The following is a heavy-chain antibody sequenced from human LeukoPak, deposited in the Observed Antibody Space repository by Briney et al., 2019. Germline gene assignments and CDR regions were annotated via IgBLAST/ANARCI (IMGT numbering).Heavy chain of an antibody. CDR1: GFTFSSYG. Sequence: GGPLRLSCAASGFTFSSYGMHWVRQAPGKGLEWVAFIRYDGSNKYYADSVKGRFTISRDNSKNTLYLQMNSLRAEDTAVYYCAKELEYSSSSLDYWGQGNLVTVSS. CDR3: AKELEYSSSSLDY. CDR2: IRYDGSNK. V-gene: IGHV3-30*02. J-gene: IGHJ4*02. D-gene: IGHD6-6*01.